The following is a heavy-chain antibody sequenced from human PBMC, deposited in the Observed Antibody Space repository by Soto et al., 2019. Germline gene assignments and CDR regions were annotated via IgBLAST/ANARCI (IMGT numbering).Heavy chain of an antibody. CDR3: ARVGGYSSGWPRYYYYGMDV. CDR2: IYSGDST. D-gene: IGHD6-19*01. J-gene: IGHJ6*02. V-gene: IGHV3-53*01. CDR1: GFTVSSNY. Sequence: GGSLRLSCAASGFTVSSNYMSWVRQAPGKGLEWVSVIYSGDSTYYADSVKGRFTISRDNSKNTLYLQMNSLRAEDTAVYYCARVGGYSSGWPRYYYYGMDVWGQGTTVTVSS.